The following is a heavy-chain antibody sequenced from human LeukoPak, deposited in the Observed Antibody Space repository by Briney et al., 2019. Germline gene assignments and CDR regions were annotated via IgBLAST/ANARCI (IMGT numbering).Heavy chain of an antibody. CDR3: ARGHTAVTRHFDF. J-gene: IGHJ4*02. CDR1: GFTFGDYA. CDR2: ISSGSSAI. D-gene: IGHD4-17*01. Sequence: GSLRLSCTASGFTFGDYAMTWVRQAPGKGLEWVSIISSGSSAIFSADALKGRFTISRDDAKNLLYLDMNSLRAEDTAVYYCARGHTAVTRHFDFWGQGTLVTVSS. V-gene: IGHV3-21*01.